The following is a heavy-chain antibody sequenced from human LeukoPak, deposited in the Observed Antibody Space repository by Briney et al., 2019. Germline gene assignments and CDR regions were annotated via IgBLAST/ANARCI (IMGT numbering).Heavy chain of an antibody. CDR3: ARDLFYDSSGYYYPYDY. D-gene: IGHD3-22*01. J-gene: IGHJ4*02. V-gene: IGHV3-48*01. CDR1: GFTFSSYS. CDR2: ISSSSSTI. Sequence: PGGSLRLSCAASGFTFSSYSMNWVRQAPGKGLEWVSYISSSSSTIYYADSVKGRFTISRDNAKNSLYLKMSSLRAEDTAVYYCARDLFYDSSGYYYPYDYWGQGTLVTVSS.